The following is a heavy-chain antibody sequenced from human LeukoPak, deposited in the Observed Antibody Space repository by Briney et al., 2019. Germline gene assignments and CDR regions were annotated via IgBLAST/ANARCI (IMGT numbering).Heavy chain of an antibody. V-gene: IGHV1-24*01. CDR3: ATARSSSSPGNWFDP. J-gene: IGHJ5*02. Sequence: ASVKVSCKVSGYTLTELSMHWVRQAHGKGLERMGGFDPEDGETIYAQKFQGRVTMTEDTSTDTHYMELSSLRSEDTAVYYCATARSSSSPGNWFDPWGQGTLVTVSS. CDR2: FDPEDGET. CDR1: GYTLTELS. D-gene: IGHD2-15*01.